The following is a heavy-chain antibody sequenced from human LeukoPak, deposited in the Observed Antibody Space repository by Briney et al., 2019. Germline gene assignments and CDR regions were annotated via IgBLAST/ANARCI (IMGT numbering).Heavy chain of an antibody. CDR1: GGSNSSYY. V-gene: IGHV4-59*08. J-gene: IGHJ6*02. D-gene: IGHD2-2*01. CDR2: IYYTGST. Sequence: SETLSLTCTVSGGSNSSYYWNWIRQPPGKGLEWIGYIYYTGSTNYRPYLESRVTISVDTSRNQFSLKLSSVTAADTAVYYCVRQDVVVITAATYYYGMDVWGQGTTVTVSS. CDR3: VRQDVVVITAATYYYGMDV.